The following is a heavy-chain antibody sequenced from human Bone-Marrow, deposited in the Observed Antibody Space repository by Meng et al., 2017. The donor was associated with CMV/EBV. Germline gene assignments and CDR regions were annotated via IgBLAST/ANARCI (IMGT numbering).Heavy chain of an antibody. D-gene: IGHD3-22*01. CDR3: ARAHYYDSSGYYGDAFDI. Sequence: ASVKVSCKASGYTFTSYYMHWVRQAPGQGLEWMGIINPSGGSTSYAQKFQGRVTMTRDTSTSTVYMELSSLRSEDTAVYYCARAHYYDSSGYYGDAFDIWGQGTMVTVSS. CDR1: GYTFTSYY. J-gene: IGHJ3*02. CDR2: INPSGGST. V-gene: IGHV1-46*01.